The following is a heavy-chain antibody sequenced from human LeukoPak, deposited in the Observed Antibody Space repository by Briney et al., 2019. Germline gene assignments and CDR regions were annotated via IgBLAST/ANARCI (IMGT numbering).Heavy chain of an antibody. V-gene: IGHV4-61*05. Sequence: SETLSLTCTVSGGSISSSSYYWGWIRQPPGKGLEWIGYIYYSGSTNYNPSLKSRVTISIDTSKNQFSLKLSSVNAADTAVYYCARVRRGSSSSCPFFDYWGQGTLVTVSS. CDR1: GGSISSSSYY. D-gene: IGHD6-6*01. CDR3: ARVRRGSSSSCPFFDY. J-gene: IGHJ4*02. CDR2: IYYSGST.